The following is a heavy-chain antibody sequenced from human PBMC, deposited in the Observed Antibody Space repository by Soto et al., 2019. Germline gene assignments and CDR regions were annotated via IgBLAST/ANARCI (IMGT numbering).Heavy chain of an antibody. D-gene: IGHD3-3*01. J-gene: IGHJ6*02. V-gene: IGHV1-2*04. CDR3: ARDGYYDFWSGYSYYYYGMDV. CDR2: INPNSGGT. CDR1: GYTFTGYY. Sequence: ASVKVSCKASGYTFTGYYMHWVRQAPGQGLEWMGWINPNSGGTNYAQKFQGWVTMTRDTSISTAYMELSRLRSDDTAVYYCARDGYYDFWSGYSYYYYGMDVWGQGTTVTVS.